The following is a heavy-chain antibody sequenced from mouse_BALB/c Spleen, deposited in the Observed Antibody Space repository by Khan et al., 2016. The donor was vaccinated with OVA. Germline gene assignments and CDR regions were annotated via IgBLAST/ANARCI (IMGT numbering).Heavy chain of an antibody. CDR1: GSSITSDYA. CDR2: ISYSGST. V-gene: IGHV3-2*02. Sequence: DVQLQESGPGLVKPSQSLSLTCTVTGSSITSDYAWNWIRQFPGNKLEWMGYISYSGSTSYNPSLKSRISITRATSKHQFFLQLNSVTTEDTATYYCAMGRTYWGQGTLVTVSA. J-gene: IGHJ3*01. D-gene: IGHD4-1*01. CDR3: AMGRTY.